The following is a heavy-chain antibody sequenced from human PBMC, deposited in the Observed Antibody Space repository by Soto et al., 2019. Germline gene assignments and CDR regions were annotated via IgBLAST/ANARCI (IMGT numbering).Heavy chain of an antibody. J-gene: IGHJ6*02. CDR1: GFTFTSSA. V-gene: IGHV1-58*01. D-gene: IGHD2-15*01. CDR2: IVVGSGNT. Sequence: SVKVSCKASGFTFTSSAVQWVRQARGQRLEWIGWIVVGSGNTNYAQKFQERVTITRDMSTSTAYMELSSLRSADTAVYYCAAEGGATIVVPESYYYGMDVWGQGTTVTVSS. CDR3: AAEGGATIVVPESYYYGMDV.